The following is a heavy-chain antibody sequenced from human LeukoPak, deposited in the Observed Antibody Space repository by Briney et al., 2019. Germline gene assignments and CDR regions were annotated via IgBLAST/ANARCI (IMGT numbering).Heavy chain of an antibody. Sequence: GGSLRLSCAASGFTFSRYWMSWVRQAPGKGLEWVANIKQDGSEKYYVDSVKGRSTISRDNDKNSLYLQMNSLRAEDTAVYYCARVWAGTFVDYWGQGTLVTVSS. J-gene: IGHJ4*02. V-gene: IGHV3-7*01. CDR2: IKQDGSEK. CDR3: ARVWAGTFVDY. D-gene: IGHD6-19*01. CDR1: GFTFSRYW.